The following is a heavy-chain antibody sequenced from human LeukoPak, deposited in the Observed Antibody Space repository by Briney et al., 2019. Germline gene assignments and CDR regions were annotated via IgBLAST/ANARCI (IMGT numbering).Heavy chain of an antibody. J-gene: IGHJ6*02. V-gene: IGHV3-30*04. D-gene: IGHD3-10*01. CDR1: GFIFSSYA. Sequence: GGSLRLSCAASGFIFSSYAIHWVRQAPGKGLEWVAVISYDGTNKNYADSVKGRFTISRDNSKNTLSLQMNSLRVENTAVYYCARDQGGRSMVRGLGYYYSMDVWGQGTTVTVSS. CDR3: ARDQGGRSMVRGLGYYYSMDV. CDR2: ISYDGTNK.